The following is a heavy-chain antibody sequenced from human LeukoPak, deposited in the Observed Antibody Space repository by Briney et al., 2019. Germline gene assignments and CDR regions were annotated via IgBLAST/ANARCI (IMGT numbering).Heavy chain of an antibody. J-gene: IGHJ4*02. V-gene: IGHV1-69*05. CDR3: ARGTYYDSSGYSTPYYFDY. D-gene: IGHD3-22*01. CDR2: IIPIFGTA. CDR1: GGTFSSYA. Sequence: EASVKVSCKASGGTFSSYAISWVRQAPGQGLEWMGGIIPIFGTANYAQKFQGRVTITTDESTSTAYMELSSLRSEDTAVYYCARGTYYDSSGYSTPYYFDYWGQGTLVTVSS.